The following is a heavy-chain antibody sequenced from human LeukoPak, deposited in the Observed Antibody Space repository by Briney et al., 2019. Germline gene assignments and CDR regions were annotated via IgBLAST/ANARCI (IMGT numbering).Heavy chain of an antibody. V-gene: IGHV4-39*07. Sequence: SSETLSLTCTVSGGSISSSGYYWDWIRQPPGKGLEWIGNIYYGGSTYYNPSLKSRVTISVDTSKNQFSLKLSSVTAADTAVYYCARDRDGNYDYWGQGTLVTVSS. CDR3: ARDRDGNYDY. J-gene: IGHJ4*02. CDR2: IYYGGST. CDR1: GGSISSSGYY. D-gene: IGHD4-17*01.